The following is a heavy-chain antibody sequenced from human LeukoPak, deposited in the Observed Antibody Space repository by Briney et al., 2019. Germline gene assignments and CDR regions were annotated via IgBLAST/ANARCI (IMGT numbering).Heavy chain of an antibody. Sequence: GGSLRLSCAASGFTFSSYWLHGVRQAPGKGLVWVSRIGRDGRTTTYAGSVKGRFTISRDNAKNTLYLQMNSLRAEDTAVYYCARDDQTTSYYFDYWGQGTLVTVSS. CDR1: GFTFSSYW. V-gene: IGHV3-74*01. D-gene: IGHD4-17*01. CDR2: IGRDGRTT. CDR3: ARDDQTTSYYFDY. J-gene: IGHJ4*02.